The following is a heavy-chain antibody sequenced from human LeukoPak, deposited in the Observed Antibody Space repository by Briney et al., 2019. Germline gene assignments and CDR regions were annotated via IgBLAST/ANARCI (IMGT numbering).Heavy chain of an antibody. J-gene: IGHJ4*02. Sequence: GRSLRLSCAASGCTFSSYAMRWVHQAPGKGLEWVSAISGSGGTTYYADSVKGRFTISRDNSKNTLHLQMNSLRAEDTAVYSCAEASTTLYYDFWSGYPSRYWGQGALVTVSS. D-gene: IGHD3-3*01. V-gene: IGHV3-23*01. CDR2: ISGSGGTT. CDR3: AEASTTLYYDFWSGYPSRY. CDR1: GCTFSSYA.